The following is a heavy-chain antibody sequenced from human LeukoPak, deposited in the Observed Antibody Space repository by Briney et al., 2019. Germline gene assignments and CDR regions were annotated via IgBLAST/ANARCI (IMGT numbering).Heavy chain of an antibody. D-gene: IGHD6-13*01. V-gene: IGHV3-11*01. CDR3: ARAWVSFNYYYYGMDV. J-gene: IGHJ6*02. CDR2: ISSSGSTT. Sequence: GGSLRLSCAASGFTFSDYYMSWIRQAPGKGLEWVSYISSSGSTTYYADSVKGRFTISRDNAKNSLYLQMNSLRAEDTAVYYCARAWVSFNYYYYGMDVWGQGTTVTVSS. CDR1: GFTFSDYY.